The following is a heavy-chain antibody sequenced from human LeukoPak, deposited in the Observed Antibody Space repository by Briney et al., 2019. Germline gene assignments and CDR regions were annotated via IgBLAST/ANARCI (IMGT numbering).Heavy chain of an antibody. CDR2: MNPNSNNT. J-gene: IGHJ4*02. Sequence: ASVKVSCKASGYTFTSYDINWVRQATGQGLEWMGWMNPNSNNTVYAQKFQGRVTMTRNTSISTAYMGLSSLRSEDTAVYYCARGYSYGYKDYWGQGTLVTVSS. CDR3: ARGYSYGYKDY. CDR1: GYTFTSYD. D-gene: IGHD5-18*01. V-gene: IGHV1-8*01.